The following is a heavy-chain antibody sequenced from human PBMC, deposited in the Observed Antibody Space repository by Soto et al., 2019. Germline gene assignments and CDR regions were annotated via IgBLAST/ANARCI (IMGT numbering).Heavy chain of an antibody. CDR3: ARSYDYIWGSYRYTFDY. CDR2: IKQDGSEK. D-gene: IGHD3-16*02. V-gene: IGHV3-7*01. Sequence: PGGSLRLSCAASGFTFSSFWMSWVRQAPGKGLEWVANIKQDGSEKYYVDSVKGRFTISRDNAKNSLYLQMNSLRAEDTAVYYCARSYDYIWGSYRYTFDYWGQGTLVTVS. CDR1: GFTFSSFW. J-gene: IGHJ4*02.